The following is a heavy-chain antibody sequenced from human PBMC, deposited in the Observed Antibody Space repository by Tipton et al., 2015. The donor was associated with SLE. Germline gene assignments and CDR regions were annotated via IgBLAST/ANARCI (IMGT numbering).Heavy chain of an antibody. V-gene: IGHV4-59*11. CDR2: IYYSGTT. Sequence: TLSLTCTVSGGSISRRYWSWGRQPPGKGLEWIGYIYYSGTTNYNPSLKSRVTISADTSTNQFSLKLDSVTAADTAVYYCARGGDYVYNWFDPWGQGTLVTVSS. CDR3: ARGGDYVYNWFDP. J-gene: IGHJ5*02. CDR1: GGSISRRY. D-gene: IGHD4-17*01.